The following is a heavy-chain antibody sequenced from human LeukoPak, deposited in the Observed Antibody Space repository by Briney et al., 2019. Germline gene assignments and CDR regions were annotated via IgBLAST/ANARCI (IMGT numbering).Heavy chain of an antibody. V-gene: IGHV1-69*05. J-gene: IGHJ4*02. Sequence: ASVKVSCKASGGTFSSYAISWVRQAPGQGLEWMGGIIPIFGTANYAQKFQGRVTITTDESTSTAYMELSSLRSEDTAVYYCARDRSTIFGVVGGGPFDYWGQGTLVTVSS. CDR1: GGTFSSYA. CDR3: ARDRSTIFGVVGGGPFDY. D-gene: IGHD3-3*01. CDR2: IIPIFGTA.